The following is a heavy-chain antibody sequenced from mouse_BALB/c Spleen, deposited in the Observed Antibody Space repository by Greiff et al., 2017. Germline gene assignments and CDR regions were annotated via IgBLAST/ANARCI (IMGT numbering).Heavy chain of an antibody. CDR2: ISSGGSYT. Sequence: EVQLQESGGGLVKPGGSLKLSCAASGFTFSSYTMSWVRQTPEKRLEWVATISSGGSYTYYPDSVKGRFTISRDNAKNTLYLQMSSLKSEDTAMYYCTRDEGDYYGSRAAWFAYWGQGTLVTVSA. D-gene: IGHD1-1*01. CDR1: GFTFSSYT. CDR3: TRDEGDYYGSRAAWFAY. V-gene: IGHV5-6-4*01. J-gene: IGHJ3*01.